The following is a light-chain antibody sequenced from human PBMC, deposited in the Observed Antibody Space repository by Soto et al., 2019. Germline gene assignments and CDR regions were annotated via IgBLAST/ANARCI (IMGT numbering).Light chain of an antibody. CDR3: QSYDSRVSGEV. CDR1: SSNLGAPYD. V-gene: IGLV1-40*01. J-gene: IGLJ1*01. CDR2: GNN. Sequence: QSVLTQPPSVSGAPGQTDIISCSGSSSNLGAPYDVNWFRQLPGTVPRLPIYGNNNRPSGVPDRFSGSKSGTSASLAITGLQAEDEAEYYCQSYDSRVSGEVFGIGTKVTV.